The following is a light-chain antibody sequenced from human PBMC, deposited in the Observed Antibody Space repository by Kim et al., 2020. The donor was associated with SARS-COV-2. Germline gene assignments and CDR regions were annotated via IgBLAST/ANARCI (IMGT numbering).Light chain of an antibody. CDR3: LQDYDYPLT. CDR1: PGIRND. V-gene: IGKV1-6*01. Sequence: AIQMTKSQSSPSASVGDRVTITCRASPGIRNDLGLDQQKPGRAPNLLIYATSTLQSGVPSRFSGSGSGTDFTLTISSLQPEDDATYYCLQDYDYPLTFGEGTKVDIK. CDR2: ATS. J-gene: IGKJ4*01.